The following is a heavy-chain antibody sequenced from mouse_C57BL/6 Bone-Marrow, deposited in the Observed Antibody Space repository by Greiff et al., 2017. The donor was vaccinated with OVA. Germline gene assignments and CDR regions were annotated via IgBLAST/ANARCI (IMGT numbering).Heavy chain of an antibody. CDR1: GFTFSSYG. J-gene: IGHJ2*01. CDR3: ARIGARTAVDY. Sequence: EVQGVESGGDLVKPGGSLKLSCAASGFTFSSYGMSWVRQTPDKRLEWVATISSGGSYTYYPDSVKGRFPISRDNAKNTLYLQMSSLKSEDTAMYYCARIGARTAVDYWGQGTTLTVSS. CDR2: ISSGGSYT. V-gene: IGHV5-6*01. D-gene: IGHD3-3*01.